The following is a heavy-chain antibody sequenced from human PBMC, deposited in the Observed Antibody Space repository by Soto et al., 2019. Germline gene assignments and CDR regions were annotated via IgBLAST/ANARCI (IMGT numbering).Heavy chain of an antibody. D-gene: IGHD5-18*01. J-gene: IGHJ1*01. CDR1: GFPFSTFA. CDR2: INGNGDDT. Sequence: EVQLLESGGGLVQPGGSLRLSCAASGFPFSTFALSWVRQAPGKGLEWVSAINGNGDDTDYVGAVKGRFTISRDNSKNALWLQMNSLRAEDTAVYYYAGPGYSSQEFWGQGTLVTVSS. V-gene: IGHV3-23*01. CDR3: AGPGYSSQEF.